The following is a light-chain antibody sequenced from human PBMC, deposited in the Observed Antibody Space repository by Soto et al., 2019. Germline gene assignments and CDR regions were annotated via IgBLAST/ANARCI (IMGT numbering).Light chain of an antibody. Sequence: EIVLTQSPGTLSLSPGERATLSCRASQSVSSSYLAWYQQKPGQAPRLLIYGASSRATGIPDRFSGSGSGTYSTLTISRLEPEDFAVYYCQQYGSSPSFGQGTRLEIK. J-gene: IGKJ5*01. CDR3: QQYGSSPS. CDR2: GAS. CDR1: QSVSSSY. V-gene: IGKV3-20*01.